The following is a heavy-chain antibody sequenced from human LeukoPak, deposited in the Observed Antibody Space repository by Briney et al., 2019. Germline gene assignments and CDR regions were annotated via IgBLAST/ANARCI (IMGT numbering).Heavy chain of an antibody. D-gene: IGHD2-2*03. CDR1: GFTFSSYG. Sequence: GGSLRLSCAASGFTFSSYGMHWVRQAPGKGLEWVALIRYDGSNKYYADSVKGRFTISRDNSKNTLYLQMNSLRAEDTAVYYCAKDLDIVVVPASTGFDYWGQGTLVTVSS. CDR3: AKDLDIVVVPASTGFDY. V-gene: IGHV3-30*02. CDR2: IRYDGSNK. J-gene: IGHJ4*02.